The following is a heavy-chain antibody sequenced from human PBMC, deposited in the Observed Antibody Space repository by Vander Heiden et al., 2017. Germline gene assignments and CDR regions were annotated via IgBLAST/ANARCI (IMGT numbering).Heavy chain of an antibody. V-gene: IGHV3-23*01. CDR1: GFALSSYA. D-gene: IGHD1-1*01. J-gene: IGHJ4*02. Sequence: EVPLLASGGGLVQPGGSLRLSCAASGFALSSYAMSWVRQTPGKGLEWVSVISVSGDTTYYANSVKGRFSIFRDTSTDTLFLQMHSLRAEDTAVYYCVKGSATTDGFGSWGQGTLVTVSS. CDR3: VKGSATTDGFGS. CDR2: ISVSGDTT.